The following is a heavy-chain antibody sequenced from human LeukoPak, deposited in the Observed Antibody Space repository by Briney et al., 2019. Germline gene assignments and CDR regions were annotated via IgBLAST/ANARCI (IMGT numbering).Heavy chain of an antibody. D-gene: IGHD3-9*01. V-gene: IGHV4-59*08. Sequence: SETLSLTCTVSGGSISSYYWSWIRQPPGKGLEWIGYIYYSGSTNYNPSLKSRVTISVDTSKNQFSLKLSSVTAADTAVYYCARHIREHFDWPLDYWGQGTLVTVSS. CDR2: IYYSGST. J-gene: IGHJ4*02. CDR3: ARHIREHFDWPLDY. CDR1: GGSISSYY.